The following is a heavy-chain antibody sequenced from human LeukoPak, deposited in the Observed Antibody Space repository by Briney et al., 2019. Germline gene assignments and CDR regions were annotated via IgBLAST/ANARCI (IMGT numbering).Heavy chain of an antibody. V-gene: IGHV4-34*01. CDR1: GFTVSSNY. Sequence: PGGSLRLSCAASGFTVSSNYMSWVRQPPGKGLEWIGEINHSGSTNYNPSLKSRVAISVDTSKNQFSLKLSSVTAADTAVYYCASFPDYCSSTSCYWRYWGQGTLVTVSS. CDR3: ASFPDYCSSTSCYWRY. J-gene: IGHJ4*02. CDR2: INHSGST. D-gene: IGHD2-2*01.